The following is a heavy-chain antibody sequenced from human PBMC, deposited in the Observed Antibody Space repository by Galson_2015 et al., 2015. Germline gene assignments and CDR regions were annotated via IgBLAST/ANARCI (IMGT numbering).Heavy chain of an antibody. Sequence: SVKVSCKASGYTFTSYYMHWVRQAPGQGLEWMGIINPSGGSTSYAQKFQGRVTMTRDTSTSTVYMELSSLRSEDTAVYCCAKGGGSKKGPARTPFDYWGQGTLVTVSS. D-gene: IGHD3-16*01. V-gene: IGHV1-46*01. CDR1: GYTFTSYY. CDR3: AKGGGSKKGPARTPFDY. CDR2: INPSGGST. J-gene: IGHJ4*02.